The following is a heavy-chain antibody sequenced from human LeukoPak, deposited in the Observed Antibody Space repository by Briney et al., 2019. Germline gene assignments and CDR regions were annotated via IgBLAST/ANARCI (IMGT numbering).Heavy chain of an antibody. V-gene: IGHV3-23*01. Sequence: GGSLRLSCAASGFTFSSYAMSWVRQAPGKGLEWVSAISGSGGSTYYADSVKGRFTISRDNSKNTLYLQMNSLRAEDTAVYYGAKDHTPSSWYPSGYWGQGTLVTVSS. D-gene: IGHD6-13*01. CDR1: GFTFSSYA. CDR2: ISGSGGST. CDR3: AKDHTPSSWYPSGY. J-gene: IGHJ4*02.